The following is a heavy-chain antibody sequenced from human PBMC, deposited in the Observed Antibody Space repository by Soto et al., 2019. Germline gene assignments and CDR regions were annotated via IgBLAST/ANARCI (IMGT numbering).Heavy chain of an antibody. Sequence: GGSLRLSCAASGFTFSGYAMSWVRQSPGKGLEWVSAISGSGGSTYYADSVKGRFTISRDNSKNTLYLQMNSLRAEDTAVYYCAKDENYDSSGYPYYFDYWGQGTLVTVSS. V-gene: IGHV3-23*01. CDR3: AKDENYDSSGYPYYFDY. CDR2: ISGSGGST. CDR1: GFTFSGYA. D-gene: IGHD3-22*01. J-gene: IGHJ4*02.